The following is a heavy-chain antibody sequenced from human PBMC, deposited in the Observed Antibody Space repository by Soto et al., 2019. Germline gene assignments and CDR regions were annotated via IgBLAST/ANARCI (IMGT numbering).Heavy chain of an antibody. CDR2: IYPGDSDT. CDR1: GYSFTSYW. V-gene: IGHV5-51*01. Sequence: HGESLKISCKGAGYSFTSYWIGWVRQMPGKGLEWMGIIYPGDSDTRYSPSFQGQVTISADKSISTAYLQWSSLKASDTAMYYCARPREAGKNYYGVDVWGQGTTVTVS. CDR3: ARPREAGKNYYGVDV. J-gene: IGHJ6*02. D-gene: IGHD6-19*01.